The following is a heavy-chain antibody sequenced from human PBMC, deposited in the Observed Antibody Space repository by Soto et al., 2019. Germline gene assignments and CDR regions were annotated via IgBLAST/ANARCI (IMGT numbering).Heavy chain of an antibody. J-gene: IGHJ6*03. CDR1: GGSISSYY. D-gene: IGHD6-13*01. CDR3: ARDHLGRQQLDTNYYYYYMDV. V-gene: IGHV4-59*01. CDR2: IYYSGST. Sequence: QVQLQESGPGLVKPSETLSLTCTVSGGSISSYYWSWIRQPPGKGLEWIGYIYYSGSTNYNPSLNSRVTISVDTSKNQFSLKLSSVTAADTAVYYCARDHLGRQQLDTNYYYYYMDVWGKGTTVTVSS.